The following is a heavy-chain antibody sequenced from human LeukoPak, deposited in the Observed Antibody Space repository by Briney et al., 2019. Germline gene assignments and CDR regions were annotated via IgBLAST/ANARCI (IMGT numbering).Heavy chain of an antibody. Sequence: SETLSLTCTVSGGSISSGSYYWSWIRQPAGKGLEWIGRIYTSGSANYNPSLKSRVTISVDSSRNHFSLKLNSVTAAGTAVYYCARQADYGLFDPWDQGTLVTVSS. CDR2: IYTSGSA. V-gene: IGHV4-61*02. J-gene: IGHJ5*02. D-gene: IGHD3-10*01. CDR1: GGSISSGSYY. CDR3: ARQADYGLFDP.